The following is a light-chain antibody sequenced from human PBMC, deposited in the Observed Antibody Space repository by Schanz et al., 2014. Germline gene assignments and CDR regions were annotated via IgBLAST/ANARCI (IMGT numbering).Light chain of an antibody. V-gene: IGLV2-14*01. J-gene: IGLJ1*01. CDR2: DVS. CDR3: SSYRRTATVAV. Sequence: QSVLTQPASVSASPGQSITISCTGTSSDVGGYNYVSWYQQYPGKAPKLIIYDVSNRPSGVSNRFSGSRSGNTASLTISGLQAEDEADYYCSSYRRTATVAVFGTGTKLTV. CDR1: SSDVGGYNY.